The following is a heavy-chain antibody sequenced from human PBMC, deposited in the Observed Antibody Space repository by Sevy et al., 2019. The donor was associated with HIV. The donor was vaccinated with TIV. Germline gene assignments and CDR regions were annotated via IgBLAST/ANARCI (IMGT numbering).Heavy chain of an antibody. CDR1: GDSVSNINAA. CDR2: TYYRSKWYN. V-gene: IGHV6-1*01. J-gene: IGHJ6*02. CDR3: AREDLLYSGSATGINYYYGMDV. D-gene: IGHD1-26*01. Sequence: KQSQTLSLTCAISGDSVSNINAAWNWIRQSPSRGLEWLGRTYYRSKWYNNYAVSVKGRITINPVTSKNQFSLQLNSVPPEETALHYCAREDLLYSGSATGINYYYGMDVWGQGTTVTVSS.